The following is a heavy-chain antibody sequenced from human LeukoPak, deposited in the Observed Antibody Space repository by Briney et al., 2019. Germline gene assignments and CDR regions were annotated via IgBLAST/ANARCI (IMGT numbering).Heavy chain of an antibody. CDR1: GGSISSYY. CDR2: IYYSGST. V-gene: IGHV4-59*12. J-gene: IGHJ6*03. Sequence: SETLSLTCTVSGGSISSYYWSWIRQPPGKGLEWIGYIYYSGSTNYNPSLKSRVTISVDTSKNQFSLKLSSVTAADTAVYYCARAAYWYSSEPYYYYYYMDVWGKGTTVTVSS. D-gene: IGHD6-25*01. CDR3: ARAAYWYSSEPYYYYYYMDV.